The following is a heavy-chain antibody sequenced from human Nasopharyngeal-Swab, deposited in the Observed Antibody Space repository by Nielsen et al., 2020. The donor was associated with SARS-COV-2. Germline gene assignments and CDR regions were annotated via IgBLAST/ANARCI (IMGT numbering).Heavy chain of an antibody. Sequence: SETLSLTCTVSGGSISSYYWSWIRQPPGKGLEWIGYIYYSGSTNYNPSPKSRVTISVDTSKNQLSLKLSSVTAADTAVYYCARESPAAGTAFDIWGQGTMVTVSS. CDR3: ARESPAAGTAFDI. D-gene: IGHD6-13*01. V-gene: IGHV4-59*13. CDR2: IYYSGST. J-gene: IGHJ3*02. CDR1: GGSISSYY.